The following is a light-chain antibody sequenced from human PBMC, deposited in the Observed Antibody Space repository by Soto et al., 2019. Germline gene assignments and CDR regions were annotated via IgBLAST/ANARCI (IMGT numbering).Light chain of an antibody. CDR2: AAS. Sequence: EIVMTQSPATLSVSPGEGVTLSCRASQSISNKLAWYQQKPGQAPRLLIYAASTRATGVPARFSGSGSGTEFTLTISSLQSEDVAVYYCQHFNEWRWTFGQGTKVEIK. J-gene: IGKJ1*01. V-gene: IGKV3-15*01. CDR1: QSISNK. CDR3: QHFNEWRWT.